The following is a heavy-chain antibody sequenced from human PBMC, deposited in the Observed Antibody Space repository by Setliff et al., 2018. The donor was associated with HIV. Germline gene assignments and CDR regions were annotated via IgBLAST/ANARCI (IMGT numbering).Heavy chain of an antibody. Sequence: ASVKVSCKASGYTFTSYSMHWVRQAPGQGLEWMGWINPKSDGTNYAQKFQGWITMTRDTSISTAYMELSRLRSDDTAVYYCARGMDYYDTSGYYQYYFDYWGQGTLVTVSS. J-gene: IGHJ4*02. CDR2: INPKSDGT. CDR1: GYTFTSYS. CDR3: ARGMDYYDTSGYYQYYFDY. V-gene: IGHV1-2*04. D-gene: IGHD3-22*01.